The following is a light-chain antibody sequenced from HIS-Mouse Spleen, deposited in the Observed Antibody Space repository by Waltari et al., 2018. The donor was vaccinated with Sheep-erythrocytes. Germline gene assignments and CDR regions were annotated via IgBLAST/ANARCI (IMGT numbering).Light chain of an antibody. Sequence: QSALTQPRSVSGSPGQSVPISCTGTSSDVGGYNYVSWYQQHPGKAPKLMFYDVSKRPSGVPDRFSGSKSGNTASLTISGLQAEDEADYYCCSYAGSYTFWVFGGGTKLTVL. V-gene: IGLV2-11*01. CDR2: DVS. CDR1: SSDVGGYNY. CDR3: CSYAGSYTFWV. J-gene: IGLJ3*02.